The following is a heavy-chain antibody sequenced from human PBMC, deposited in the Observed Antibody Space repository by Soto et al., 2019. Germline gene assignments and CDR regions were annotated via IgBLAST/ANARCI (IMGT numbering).Heavy chain of an antibody. Sequence: GGSLRLSCAASGFTFSNYSMNWVRQAPGKGLEWVSSISSGSSYIYYADSVKGRFTISRDNAKNSLYLQMNSLRAEDTAVYYCARGGSGYEGYYFDYWGQGTLVTVSS. D-gene: IGHD3-3*01. CDR2: ISSGSSYI. CDR1: GFTFSNYS. CDR3: ARGGSGYEGYYFDY. J-gene: IGHJ4*02. V-gene: IGHV3-21*01.